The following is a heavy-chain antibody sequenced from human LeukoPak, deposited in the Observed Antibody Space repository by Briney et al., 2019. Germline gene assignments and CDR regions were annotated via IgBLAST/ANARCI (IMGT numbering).Heavy chain of an antibody. CDR1: GGTFSSYA. CDR2: IIPIFGTA. CDR3: ASSGAYYGSGSYQNWFDP. J-gene: IGHJ5*02. V-gene: IGHV1-69*13. Sequence: SVKVSCKASGGTFSSYAISWVRQTPGQGLEWMGGIIPIFGTANYAQEFQGRVTITADESTSTAYMELGSLRSEDTAVYYCASSGAYYGSGSYQNWFDPWGQGTLVTVSS. D-gene: IGHD3-10*01.